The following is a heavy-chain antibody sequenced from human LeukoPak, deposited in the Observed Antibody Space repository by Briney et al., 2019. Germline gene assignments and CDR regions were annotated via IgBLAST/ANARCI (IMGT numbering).Heavy chain of an antibody. J-gene: IGHJ4*02. CDR3: ARAPVTSCRGAYCYPFDY. CDR2: IKQDGSEK. V-gene: IGHV3-7*03. Sequence: GGSLRLSCAASGLTFSNKNWMTWVRQAPGKGLEWVANIKQDGSEKNYVDSVRGRFTISRDNSKNTLYLQMNSLRVEDAAVYYCARAPVTSCRGAYCYPFDYWGQGTLVTVSS. D-gene: IGHD2-21*01. CDR1: GLTFSNKNW.